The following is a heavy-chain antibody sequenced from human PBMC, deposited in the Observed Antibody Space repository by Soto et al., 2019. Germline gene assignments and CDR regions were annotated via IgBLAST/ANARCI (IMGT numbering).Heavy chain of an antibody. CDR3: AKDRQLGSSLYYFDY. Sequence: GGSLRLSCAASGFTFSSYGMHWVRQAPGKGLEWVAVISYHGSNKDYADSVKGRFTISRDNSKNTLYLQTNSLRGEDTAVYYCAKDRQLGSSLYYFDYWGQGTLVTVSS. J-gene: IGHJ4*02. CDR2: ISYHGSNK. CDR1: GFTFSSYG. V-gene: IGHV3-30*18. D-gene: IGHD5-18*01.